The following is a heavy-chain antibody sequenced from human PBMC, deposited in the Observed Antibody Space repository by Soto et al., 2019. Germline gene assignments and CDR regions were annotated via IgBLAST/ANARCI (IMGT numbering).Heavy chain of an antibody. J-gene: IGHJ4*02. Sequence: GGSLRLSCAASGFTFSSYGMHWVRQAPGKGLEWVAVISYDGSNKYYADSVKGRFTISRDNSKNTLYLQMNSLRAEDTAVYYCAKASGAVAGPLFDYWGQGTLVTVSS. CDR3: AKASGAVAGPLFDY. CDR1: GFTFSSYG. CDR2: ISYDGSNK. V-gene: IGHV3-30*18. D-gene: IGHD6-19*01.